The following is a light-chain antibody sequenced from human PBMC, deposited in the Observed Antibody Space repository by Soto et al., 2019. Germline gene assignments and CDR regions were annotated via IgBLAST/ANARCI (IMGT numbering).Light chain of an antibody. Sequence: QSVLTQPASVSGSPGQSITISCTGTSSDGGSHNFVSWYQQRPGKAPKLMIFEVTKRPSGVSSRFSASKSGNTASLTISGVQAEDEADYYCCSYAGTTTWVFGGGTKLTVL. V-gene: IGLV2-23*02. CDR1: SSDGGSHNF. CDR3: CSYAGTTTWV. J-gene: IGLJ2*01. CDR2: EVT.